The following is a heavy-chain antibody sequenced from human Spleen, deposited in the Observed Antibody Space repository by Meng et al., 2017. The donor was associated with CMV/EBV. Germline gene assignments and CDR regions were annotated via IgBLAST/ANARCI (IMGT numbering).Heavy chain of an antibody. CDR1: GGSLTYYF. CDR2: ISHDGRT. D-gene: IGHD1-1*01. Sequence: SQTLSLTCAVYGGSLTYYFWSWIRQSPEKGLEWIGDISHDGRTNYAPSLKSRVTISVDTSSRQFSLRVASVTSADTAVYYCARGRTDFDSWGQGTLVTVSS. CDR3: ARGRTDFDS. V-gene: IGHV4-34*01. J-gene: IGHJ4*02.